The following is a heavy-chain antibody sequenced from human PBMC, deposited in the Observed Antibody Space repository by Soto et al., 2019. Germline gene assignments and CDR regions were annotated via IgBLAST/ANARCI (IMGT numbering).Heavy chain of an antibody. Sequence: ASVKVSCKASGYTFTSYAMHWVRQAPGQRLEWMGWINAGNGNTKYSQKFQGRVTITKDTSADTAYMELSSLRSEDTAVYYCATKSGGYSNYQRNGMGGWRQGTTVSVSS. CDR2: INAGNGNT. CDR3: ATKSGGYSNYQRNGMGG. J-gene: IGHJ6*02. D-gene: IGHD4-4*01. CDR1: GYTFTSYA. V-gene: IGHV1-3*01.